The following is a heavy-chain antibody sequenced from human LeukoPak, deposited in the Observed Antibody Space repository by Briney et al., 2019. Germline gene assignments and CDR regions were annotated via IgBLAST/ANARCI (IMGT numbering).Heavy chain of an antibody. CDR1: GFTFSSYE. Sequence: GGSLRLSCAASGFTFSSYEMNWVRQAPGKGLEWVSSISSSSSYIDYADSVKGRFTISRDNAKNLMYLQMNSLRAEDTAVYYCARLYVGATYYFDYWGQGTLVTVSS. CDR2: ISSSSSYI. D-gene: IGHD1-26*01. CDR3: ARLYVGATYYFDY. J-gene: IGHJ4*01. V-gene: IGHV3-21*01.